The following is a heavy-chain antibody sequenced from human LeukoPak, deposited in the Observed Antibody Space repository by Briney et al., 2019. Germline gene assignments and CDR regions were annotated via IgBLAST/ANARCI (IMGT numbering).Heavy chain of an antibody. Sequence: GGSLRLSCAASGFTFSSYGMHWVRQAPGKGLEWVAVIWYDGSNKYYADSVKGRFTISRDNSKNTLYLQMSSLRAEDTAIYYCAKGSADARPYYFDYWGQGTLVTVSS. CDR1: GFTFSSYG. CDR3: AKGSADARPYYFDY. V-gene: IGHV3-33*06. CDR2: IWYDGSNK. D-gene: IGHD2-15*01. J-gene: IGHJ4*02.